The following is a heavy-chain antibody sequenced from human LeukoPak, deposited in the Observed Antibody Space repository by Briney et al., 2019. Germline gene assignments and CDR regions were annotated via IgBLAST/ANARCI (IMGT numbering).Heavy chain of an antibody. D-gene: IGHD3-3*01. CDR1: GYSISSGYY. J-gene: IGHJ5*02. V-gene: IGHV4-38-2*01. CDR2: IYHSGST. CDR3: ARHEEPGERYYDFWSGKYWFDP. Sequence: SETLPLTCAVSGYSISSGYYWGWIGQPPGKGLEWIGSIYHSGSTYYNPSLKSRVTISVDTSKNQFSLKLSSVTAADTAVYYCARHEEPGERYYDFWSGKYWFDPWGQGTLVTVSS.